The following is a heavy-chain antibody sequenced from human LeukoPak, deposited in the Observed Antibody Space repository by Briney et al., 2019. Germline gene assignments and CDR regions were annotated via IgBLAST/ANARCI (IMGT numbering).Heavy chain of an antibody. D-gene: IGHD2-15*01. CDR1: GGTFSSYA. Sequence: GASVKVSCKASGGTFSSYAISRVRQAPGQGLEWMGGIIPIFGTANYAQKFQGRVTITADESTSTAYMELSSLRSEDTAVYYCARGPRYCSGGSCYSASDWGQGTLVTVSS. J-gene: IGHJ4*02. V-gene: IGHV1-69*13. CDR2: IIPIFGTA. CDR3: ARGPRYCSGGSCYSASD.